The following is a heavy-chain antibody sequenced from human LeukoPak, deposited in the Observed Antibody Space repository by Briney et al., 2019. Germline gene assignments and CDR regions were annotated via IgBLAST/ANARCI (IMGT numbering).Heavy chain of an antibody. CDR1: GFTFSSYG. CDR3: ARGWNTTPRSGFDI. CDR2: IWYDGSNK. Sequence: AGGSLRLSCAASGFTFSSYGMHWVRQAPGKGLEWVAVIWYDGSNKYYADSVKGRFTISRDNSKNTLYLQMNSLRAEDTAVYYCARGWNTTPRSGFDIWGLGTMVTVSS. J-gene: IGHJ3*02. V-gene: IGHV3-33*01. D-gene: IGHD1/OR15-1a*01.